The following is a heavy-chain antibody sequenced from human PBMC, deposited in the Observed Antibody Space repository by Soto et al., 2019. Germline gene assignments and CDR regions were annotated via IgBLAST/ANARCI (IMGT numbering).Heavy chain of an antibody. CDR1: GYTFTSHD. Sequence: VKVSCKASGYTFTSHDINWMRQATGQGLEWMGWMNPNTGHTNYAQKFQGRVTMTTDTSTSTAYMELRSLRSDDTAVYYCARDLIAGYSGYDSYYYGMDVWGQGTTVTVSS. D-gene: IGHD5-12*01. V-gene: IGHV1-8*01. CDR2: MNPNTGHT. J-gene: IGHJ6*02. CDR3: ARDLIAGYSGYDSYYYGMDV.